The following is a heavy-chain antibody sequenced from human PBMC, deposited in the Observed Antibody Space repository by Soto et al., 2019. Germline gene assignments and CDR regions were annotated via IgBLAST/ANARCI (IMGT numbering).Heavy chain of an antibody. V-gene: IGHV4-31*03. J-gene: IGHJ4*02. D-gene: IGHD4-17*01. Sequence: QVQLQESGPGLVKPSQTLSLTCTVSGGSISSGGYYWSWIRQHPGKGLEWIGYIYYSGSTYYNPSLKSRVTISVDTSKNKFSLKLSSVTAADTAVYYCARADYGDTPAGYYFDYWGQGTLVTVSS. CDR1: GGSISSGGYY. CDR3: ARADYGDTPAGYYFDY. CDR2: IYYSGST.